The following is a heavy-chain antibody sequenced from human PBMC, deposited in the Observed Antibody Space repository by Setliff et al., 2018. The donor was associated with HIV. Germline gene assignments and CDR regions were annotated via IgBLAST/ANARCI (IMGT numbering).Heavy chain of an antibody. CDR1: GGSISSYY. CDR3: ARGVTGYNDAFDI. D-gene: IGHD3-9*01. V-gene: IGHV4-59*01. CDR2: IYYSGST. J-gene: IGHJ3*02. Sequence: SETLSLTCTVSGGSISSYYWSWIRQPPGKGLEWIGYIYYSGSTNYNPSLKSRVTISVDTSKNQFSLKLSSVTAADTAVYYCARGVTGYNDAFDIWGQGTMVTVS.